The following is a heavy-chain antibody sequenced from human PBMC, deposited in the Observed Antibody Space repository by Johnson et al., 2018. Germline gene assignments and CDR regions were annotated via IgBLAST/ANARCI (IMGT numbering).Heavy chain of an antibody. CDR1: GFTFSSYG. Sequence: QVQLVESGGGVVQPGRSLRLSCAASGFTFSSYGMHWVRQAPGNGLEWVAVISYDGSNKYYADSVKGRFTISRDNSKNTLYLQMNSLRAEDTAVYYCARYFTMVRGVIISYYYSYLDFWGKGTTVTGSS. V-gene: IGHV3-30*03. CDR3: ARYFTMVRGVIISYYYSYLDF. CDR2: ISYDGSNK. J-gene: IGHJ6*03. D-gene: IGHD3-10*01.